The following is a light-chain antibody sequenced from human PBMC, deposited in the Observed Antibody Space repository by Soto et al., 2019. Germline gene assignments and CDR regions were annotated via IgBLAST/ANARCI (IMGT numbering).Light chain of an antibody. CDR1: QSVSSN. CDR3: QQYNNWPPLYT. CDR2: GAS. Sequence: EIVMTQSPATLSVSPGERATLSCRASQSVSSNLAWYQPKPGQVPSLIIYGASTRTTGIPARFSGSGSGTEFSLTLSSLQSEDFAVFYCQQYNNWPPLYTFGQGTKLEIK. V-gene: IGKV3-15*01. J-gene: IGKJ2*01.